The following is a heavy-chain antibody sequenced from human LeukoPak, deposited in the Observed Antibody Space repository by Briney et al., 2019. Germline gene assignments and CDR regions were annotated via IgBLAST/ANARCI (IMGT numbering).Heavy chain of an antibody. CDR3: ARDRSTGGNPFDY. D-gene: IGHD4-23*01. J-gene: IGHJ4*02. CDR2: INPNSGGT. CDR1: GYTFTGYY. V-gene: IGHV1-2*02. Sequence: ASVKVSCKASGYTFTGYYMHWVRQAPGQGLEWMGWINPNSGGTNYAQKFQGRVTMTRDTSISTAYMELSRLRSDDTAVYYCARDRSTGGNPFDYWGQGTLVTVSS.